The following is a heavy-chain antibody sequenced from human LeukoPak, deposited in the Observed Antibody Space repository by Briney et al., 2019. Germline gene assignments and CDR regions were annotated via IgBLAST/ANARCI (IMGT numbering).Heavy chain of an antibody. CDR3: TRGSREHCGSATCYVGSSSWFGAY. V-gene: IGHV1-46*01. D-gene: IGHD6-13*01. J-gene: IGHJ4*02. Sequence: ASVKVSCKASGYSLTGYSMHWVRQAPGQGLEWMGIINPSDGSTNYAQRFQGRVTMTRDTSTDTVYINLSSLSSEDTAVYYCTRGSREHCGSATCYVGSSSWFGAYWGQGTLVTVSS. CDR2: INPSDGST. CDR1: GYSLTGYS.